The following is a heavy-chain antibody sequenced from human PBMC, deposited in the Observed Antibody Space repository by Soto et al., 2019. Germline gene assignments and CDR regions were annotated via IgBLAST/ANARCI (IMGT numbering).Heavy chain of an antibody. Sequence: EVLLLESGGGLVQPGGSLRLSCAASGFTFSFYPMSWVRQAPGKGLEWVSGISSTAGTIYYADPVKGRFTISRDNSKNTLYLQMDSLRAEDTAVYYCAKDSYDILASFYPNWFDPWGPGTLVSVSS. CDR1: GFTFSFYP. D-gene: IGHD3-9*01. CDR2: ISSTAGTI. CDR3: AKDSYDILASFYPNWFDP. V-gene: IGHV3-23*01. J-gene: IGHJ5*02.